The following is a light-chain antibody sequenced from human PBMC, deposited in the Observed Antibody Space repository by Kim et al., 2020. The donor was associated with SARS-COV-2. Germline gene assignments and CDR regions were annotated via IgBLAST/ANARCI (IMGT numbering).Light chain of an antibody. CDR2: GNS. CDR3: QSYDSDLRGSMV. Sequence: VTITGTGPKSTVGAGFDVHWYQHLPPTAPNLLLFGNSNRPSGVPDRFSGSKSGTSASLDITGLQIEDEAHYYCQSYDSDLRGSMVFGGGTQLTVL. J-gene: IGLJ3*02. CDR1: KSTVGAGFD. V-gene: IGLV1-40*01.